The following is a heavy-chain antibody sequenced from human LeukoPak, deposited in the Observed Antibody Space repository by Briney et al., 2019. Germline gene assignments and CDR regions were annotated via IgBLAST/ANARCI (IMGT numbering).Heavy chain of an antibody. V-gene: IGHV1-46*01. CDR2: INPSGDFR. Sequence: ASVKVSCKASGYTFGTHWMHWVRQAPGQGLEWMGIINPSGDFRSYAQKFQGRVTVTRDMSTRTVYMELSDLEPEDTAVYYCARDYSGEWEQLTGWWFDPWGQEPWSPSPQ. D-gene: IGHD1-26*01. CDR3: ARDYSGEWEQLTGWWFDP. CDR1: GYTFGTHW. J-gene: IGHJ5*02.